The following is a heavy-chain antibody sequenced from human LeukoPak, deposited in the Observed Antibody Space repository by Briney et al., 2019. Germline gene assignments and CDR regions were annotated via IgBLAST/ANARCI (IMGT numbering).Heavy chain of an antibody. Sequence: GGSLRLSCAASGITVTSSYMGCVRQAPGKGLDWVSIISSGGGTYYADSVKGRFIISRDSSENTVSLQMNSLRGEDTAMYYCTRVRAASFDIWGQGTMVTVSS. CDR1: GITVTSSY. CDR2: ISSGGGT. J-gene: IGHJ3*02. V-gene: IGHV3-66*01. CDR3: TRVRAASFDI. D-gene: IGHD6-25*01.